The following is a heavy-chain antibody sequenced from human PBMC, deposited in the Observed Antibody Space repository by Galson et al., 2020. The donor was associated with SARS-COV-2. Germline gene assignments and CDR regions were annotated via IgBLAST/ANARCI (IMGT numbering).Heavy chain of an antibody. J-gene: IGHJ4*02. V-gene: IGHV3-33*06. CDR1: GFTFSSYG. CDR2: IWYDGSNK. Sequence: GGSLRLSCAASGFTFSSYGMHWVRQAPGKGLEWVAVIWYDGSNKYYADSVKGRFTISRDNSKNTLYLQMNSLRAEDTAVYYCAKDLFLDSEIVGWGQGTLVTVSS. D-gene: IGHD3-3*01. CDR3: AKDLFLDSEIVG.